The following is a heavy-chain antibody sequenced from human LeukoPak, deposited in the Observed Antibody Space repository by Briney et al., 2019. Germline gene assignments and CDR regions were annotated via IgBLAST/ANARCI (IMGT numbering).Heavy chain of an antibody. V-gene: IGHV4-34*01. Sequence: SETLSLTCAVYGGSFSGYYWSWIRQPPGKGLEWIGEINHSGSTNYNPSLKSRVTISVDTSKNQFSLSLSSVTAADTAVYYCATSYDYYFFYMDVWGKGTTVTVSS. D-gene: IGHD2-21*01. CDR3: ATSYDYYFFYMDV. J-gene: IGHJ6*03. CDR2: INHSGST. CDR1: GGSFSGYY.